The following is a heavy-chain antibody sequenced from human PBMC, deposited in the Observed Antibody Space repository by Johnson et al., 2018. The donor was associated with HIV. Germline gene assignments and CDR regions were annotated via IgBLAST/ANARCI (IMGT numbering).Heavy chain of an antibody. D-gene: IGHD6-13*01. V-gene: IGHV3-13*01. CDR3: ARAGSSPAANDAFTI. CDR1: GFTFSSYD. J-gene: IGHJ3*02. Sequence: VQLVESGGGLVQPGGSLRLSCAASGFTFSSYDMHWVRQATGKGLEWVSAIGTAGDTYYPGSVKGRFTISRDNAKNSLYLQMNSLRAGDTAVYYCARAGSSPAANDAFTIWGQGTMVTVSS. CDR2: IGTAGDT.